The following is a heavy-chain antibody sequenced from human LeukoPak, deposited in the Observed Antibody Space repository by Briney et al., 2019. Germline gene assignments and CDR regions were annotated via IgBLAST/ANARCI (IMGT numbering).Heavy chain of an antibody. CDR3: AGRNDQTYYYYGMDV. Sequence: ASVKVSCKASGGTFSSYAISWVRQAPGQGLEWTGGIIPIFGTANYAQKFQGRVTITADESTSTAYMELSSLRSEDTAVYYCAGRNDQTYYYYGMDVWGKGTTVTVSS. J-gene: IGHJ6*04. CDR2: IIPIFGTA. CDR1: GGTFSSYA. V-gene: IGHV1-69*13. D-gene: IGHD2-2*01.